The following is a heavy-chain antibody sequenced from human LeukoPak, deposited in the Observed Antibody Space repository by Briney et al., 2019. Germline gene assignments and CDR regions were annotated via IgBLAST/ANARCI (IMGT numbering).Heavy chain of an antibody. CDR1: GYSFTSYW. D-gene: IGHD2-8*01. CDR2: IYPGDSDT. Sequence: KPGESLKISCKGSGYSFTSYWIGWVRQMLGKGLECMGIIYPGDSDTRYSPSFQGQVTISADKSISTAYLQWSSLKASDTAMYYCAREDIVPLHRAFDIWGQGTMVTVSS. V-gene: IGHV5-51*01. CDR3: AREDIVPLHRAFDI. J-gene: IGHJ3*02.